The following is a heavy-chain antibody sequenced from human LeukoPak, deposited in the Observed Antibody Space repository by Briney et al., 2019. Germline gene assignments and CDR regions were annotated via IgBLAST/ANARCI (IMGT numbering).Heavy chain of an antibody. CDR3: ARTGYGQLPTYYFDY. CDR1: GYSFTSYW. V-gene: IGHV5-51*01. J-gene: IGHJ4*02. Sequence: GESLKISCKGSGYSFTSYWIGWVRQMPGKGLEWMGIIYPGDSDTRYSPSFQGQVTISADTSISTAYLQLSSLKASDTAMYYCARTGYGQLPTYYFDYWGQGTLVTVSS. CDR2: IYPGDSDT. D-gene: IGHD2-2*01.